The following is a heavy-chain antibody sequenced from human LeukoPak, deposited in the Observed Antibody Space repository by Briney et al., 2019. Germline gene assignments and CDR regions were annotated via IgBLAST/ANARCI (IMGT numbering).Heavy chain of an antibody. V-gene: IGHV4-39*07. CDR3: ARDSYCSSSTGCYWSY. D-gene: IGHD2-2*01. CDR2: LDYSGST. J-gene: IGHJ1*01. CDR1: GGSISGSSYY. Sequence: SETLSLTRTVSGGSISGSSYYWGWIRQPPGKGLEWIGSLDYSGSTYYTPSLKSRVTISVDTSKNQFSLKLSSVTAADTAVYYCARDSYCSSSTGCYWSYWGQGTLVTVSS.